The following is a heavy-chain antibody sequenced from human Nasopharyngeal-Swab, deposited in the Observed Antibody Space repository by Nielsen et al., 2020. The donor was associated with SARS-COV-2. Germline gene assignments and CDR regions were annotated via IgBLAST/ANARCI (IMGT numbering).Heavy chain of an antibody. CDR3: ARGRPSSGSSAYYYYGMDV. V-gene: IGHV5-10-1*01. D-gene: IGHD1-26*01. CDR2: IDPSDSCT. J-gene: IGHJ6*02. Sequence: GESLKISCKGSGYTFTSYWISWVRQMPGKGLEWMGRIDPSDSCTNYNPSFQGHVTISVDKSISTAYLQWSSLKASDTAMYYCARGRPSSGSSAYYYYGMDVWGQGTTVTVSS. CDR1: GYTFTSYW.